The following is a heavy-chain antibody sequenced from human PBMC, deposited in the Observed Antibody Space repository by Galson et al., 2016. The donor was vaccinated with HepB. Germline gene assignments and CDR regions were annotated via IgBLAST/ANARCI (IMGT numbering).Heavy chain of an antibody. CDR3: ARKEPLDCYDGSCFYYFGMDV. V-gene: IGHV3-11*01. D-gene: IGHD3-3*01. Sequence: SLRLSCAASNFTFSDYTMTWIRQAPGKGLEWLSYISSDGTVIYYADSVKGRFSISRDDASHSLHLQMHSLRAEDTAIYYCARKEPLDCYDGSCFYYFGMDVWGKGTTVIVSS. CDR2: ISSDGTVI. CDR1: NFTFSDYT. J-gene: IGHJ6*04.